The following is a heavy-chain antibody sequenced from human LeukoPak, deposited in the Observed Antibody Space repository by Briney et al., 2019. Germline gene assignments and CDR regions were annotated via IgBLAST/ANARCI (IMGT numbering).Heavy chain of an antibody. CDR2: ISSSGSTI. Sequence: GGSLRLSCAASGFTFSSYEVNWVRQAPGKGLEWVSYISSSGSTIYYADSVKGRFTISRDNAKNSLYLQMKSLRAEDTAVYYCAELGITMIGGVWGKGTTVTISS. CDR3: AELGITMIGGV. J-gene: IGHJ6*04. V-gene: IGHV3-48*03. CDR1: GFTFSSYE. D-gene: IGHD3-10*02.